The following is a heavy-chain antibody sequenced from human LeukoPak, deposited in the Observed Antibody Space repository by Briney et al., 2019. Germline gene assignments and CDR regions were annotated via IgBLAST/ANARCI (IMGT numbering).Heavy chain of an antibody. CDR2: IIPILGIA. CDR3: ARDSGVVDGQFYDY. J-gene: IGHJ4*02. D-gene: IGHD3-10*01. V-gene: IGHV1-69*04. Sequence: GSSVKVSCKASGGTFSSYAISWVRQAPGQGLEWMGRIIPILGIANYAQKFQGRVTITADKSTSTAYMELSSLRSEGTAVYYCARDSGVVDGQFYDYWGQGTLVTVSS. CDR1: GGTFSSYA.